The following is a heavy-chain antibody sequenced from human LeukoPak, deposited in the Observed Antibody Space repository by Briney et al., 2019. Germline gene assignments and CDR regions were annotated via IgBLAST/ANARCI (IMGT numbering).Heavy chain of an antibody. D-gene: IGHD5-12*01. Sequence: ASVKVSCKASGGTFSSYAISWVRQAPGQGLEWMGRIIPILGIANYAQKFQGRVTITADKSTSTAYMELSSLRSEDTAVYYCARDRGRGDGYNLDASDIWGQGTMVTVSS. V-gene: IGHV1-69*04. J-gene: IGHJ3*02. CDR1: GGTFSSYA. CDR3: ARDRGRGDGYNLDASDI. CDR2: IIPILGIA.